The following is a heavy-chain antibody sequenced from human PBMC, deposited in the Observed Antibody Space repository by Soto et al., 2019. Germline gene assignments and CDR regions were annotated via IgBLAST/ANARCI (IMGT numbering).Heavy chain of an antibody. V-gene: IGHV2-26*01. Sequence: QVTLKESGPVLVKPTETLTLTCTVSGFSLTNARLGVTWIRQPPGKALEWLAHIFSNDEKSYSTSLKSRRTISKGTSNSQVVLTMTNMDTVDTATYSCARHGRGVGARPLDYWGQGTLVTVSS. CDR3: ARHGRGVGARPLDY. CDR2: IFSNDEK. J-gene: IGHJ4*02. D-gene: IGHD1-26*01. CDR1: GFSLTNARLG.